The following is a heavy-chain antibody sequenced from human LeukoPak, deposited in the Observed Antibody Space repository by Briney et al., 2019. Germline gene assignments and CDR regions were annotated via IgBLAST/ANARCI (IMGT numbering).Heavy chain of an antibody. CDR3: AGQSPDYDFWSGYYTLEYFQH. CDR2: INHSGST. D-gene: IGHD3-3*01. Sequence: PSETLSLTCAVYGGSFSGYYWSWIRQPPGKGLEWIGEINHSGSTNYNPSLKSRVTISVDTSKNRFSLKLSSVTAADTAVYYCAGQSPDYDFWSGYYTLEYFQHWGQGTLVTVSS. J-gene: IGHJ1*01. CDR1: GGSFSGYY. V-gene: IGHV4-34*01.